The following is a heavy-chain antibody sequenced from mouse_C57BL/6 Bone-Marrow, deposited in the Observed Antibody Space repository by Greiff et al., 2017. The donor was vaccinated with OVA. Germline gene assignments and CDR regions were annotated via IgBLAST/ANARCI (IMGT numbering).Heavy chain of an antibody. CDR3: ARRDGSSPSFAY. CDR2: IYPRSGNT. J-gene: IGHJ3*01. CDR1: GYTFTSYG. D-gene: IGHD1-1*01. Sequence: QVQLQQSGAELARPGASVKLSCKASGYTFTSYGISWVKQRTGQGLEWIGEIYPRSGNTYYNEKFKGKATLTADKSSSTAYMELRSLTSEDAAVYFCARRDGSSPSFAYWGQGTLVTVSA. V-gene: IGHV1-81*01.